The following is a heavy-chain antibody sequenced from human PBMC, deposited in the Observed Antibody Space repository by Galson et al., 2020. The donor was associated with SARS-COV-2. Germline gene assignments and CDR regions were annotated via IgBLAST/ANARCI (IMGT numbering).Heavy chain of an antibody. J-gene: IGHJ6*02. D-gene: IGHD6-13*01. V-gene: IGHV4-59*01. CDR2: IHYSGSP. Sequence: PSETLSLTCTVSGGSISGYYWSWMRQPPGKGLEWNGYIHYSGSPNYNPSLKSRVTISVNTSKKQFSLKLNSVTAADTAVYYCAGDAGVAAAGTQKLYGMDVWGRGTTVTVSS. CDR3: AGDAGVAAAGTQKLYGMDV. CDR1: GGSISGYY.